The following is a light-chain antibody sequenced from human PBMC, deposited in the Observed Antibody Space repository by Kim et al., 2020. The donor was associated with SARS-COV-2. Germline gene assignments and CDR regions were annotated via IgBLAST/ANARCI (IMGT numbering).Light chain of an antibody. J-gene: IGLJ2*01. CDR3: NSRDSSGNHLV. V-gene: IGLV3-19*01. Sequence: LGQTVRIPCQGDSLRSYYARWYQQKPGQAPVLVIYGKNNRPSGIPDRFSGSSSGNTASLTITGAQAEDEADYYCNSRDSSGNHLVFGGGTQLTVL. CDR1: SLRSYY. CDR2: GKN.